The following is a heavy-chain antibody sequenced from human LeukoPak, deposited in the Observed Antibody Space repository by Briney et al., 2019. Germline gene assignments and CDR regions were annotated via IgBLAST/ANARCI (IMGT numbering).Heavy chain of an antibody. CDR1: GGSISSSSYY. D-gene: IGHD3-3*01. Sequence: SETLSLTCTVSGGSISSSSYYWGWIRQPPGKGLEWIGSIYYSGSTYYNPSLKSRVTISVDTSKNQFSLKLSSVTAADTAVYYCARHLWDQGFFGVVIYWFDPWGQGTLVTVSS. J-gene: IGHJ5*02. CDR3: ARHLWDQGFFGVVIYWFDP. CDR2: IYYSGST. V-gene: IGHV4-39*01.